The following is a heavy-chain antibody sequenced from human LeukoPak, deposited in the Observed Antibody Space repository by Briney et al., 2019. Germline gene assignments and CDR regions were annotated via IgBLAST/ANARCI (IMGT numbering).Heavy chain of an antibody. CDR2: IRSSIYGGTP. J-gene: IGHJ4*02. CDR1: GFTFREFA. Sequence: PGRSLRLSCTYSGFTFREFAVSWFRQAPGKGLEWIGFIRSSIYGGTPKAAASVKGRFIFSRDDSKGVAYLRMNSLKTDDTAVYYCSREWGNGNDLRPDSWGQGTLVTVSS. D-gene: IGHD1-1*01. V-gene: IGHV3-49*03. CDR3: SREWGNGNDLRPDS.